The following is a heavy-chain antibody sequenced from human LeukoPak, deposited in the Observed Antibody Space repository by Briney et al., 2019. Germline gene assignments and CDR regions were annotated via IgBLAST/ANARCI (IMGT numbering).Heavy chain of an antibody. J-gene: IGHJ5*02. D-gene: IGHD3-16*01. Sequence: GGSLRLSCVASGFSVSSFGMSWVRQPPAKGPEWVALLYIDGNIHYADSVRGRFIISRDNSKNTMYLQMNNVRVEDTAVYHCVRDRVGGGVWVDFDPWGEGTVVTVSS. CDR1: GFSVSSFG. V-gene: IGHV3-66*02. CDR3: VRDRVGGGVWVDFDP. CDR2: LYIDGNI.